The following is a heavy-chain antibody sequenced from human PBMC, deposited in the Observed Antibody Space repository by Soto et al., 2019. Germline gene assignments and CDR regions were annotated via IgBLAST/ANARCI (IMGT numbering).Heavy chain of an antibody. CDR2: ISYDGSNK. J-gene: IGHJ5*02. Sequence: QVQLVESGGGVVQPGRSLRLSCAASGFTFSSYAMHWVRQAPGKGLEWVAVISYDGSNKYYADSVKGRFTISRDNSKNTLYLQMNSLRAEDTAVYYCARDSWRGDYGRGTEPISWGQGTLVTVSS. V-gene: IGHV3-30-3*01. D-gene: IGHD4-17*01. CDR1: GFTFSSYA. CDR3: ARDSWRGDYGRGTEPIS.